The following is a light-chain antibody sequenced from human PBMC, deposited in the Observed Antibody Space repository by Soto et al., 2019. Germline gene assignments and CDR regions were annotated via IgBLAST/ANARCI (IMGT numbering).Light chain of an antibody. V-gene: IGKV1-5*01. CDR3: QQYQSYFLT. CDR2: DAS. Sequence: DIQMTQSPSTLSASVGDRVTITCRASQSISRSLAWYQQKSGKAPKLLIYDASSLESGVPSRFSGSGFGTEFTLTISCLQPDDFATDYCQQYQSYFLTFGPGTTVDMK. J-gene: IGKJ3*01. CDR1: QSISRS.